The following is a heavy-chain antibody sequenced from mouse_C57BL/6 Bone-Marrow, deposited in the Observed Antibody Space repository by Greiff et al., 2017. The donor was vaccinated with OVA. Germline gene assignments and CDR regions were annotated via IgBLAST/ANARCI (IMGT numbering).Heavy chain of an antibody. D-gene: IGHD3-3*01. CDR3: TGTRFDD. V-gene: IGHV14-4*01. CDR2: IDPENGDT. Sequence: VQLQQSGAELVRPGASVKLSCTASGFNIKDDYMHWVKQRPEQGLEWIGWIDPENGDTEYASKFQGKATITADTSSNTAYLQLSSLTSEDTAVYYCTGTRFDDWGQGTTLTVSS. J-gene: IGHJ2*01. CDR1: GFNIKDDY.